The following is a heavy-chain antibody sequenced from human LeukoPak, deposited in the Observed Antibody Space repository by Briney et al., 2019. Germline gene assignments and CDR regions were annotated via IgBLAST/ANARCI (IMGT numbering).Heavy chain of an antibody. Sequence: PGGSLRLSCAASGFTFSSYSMNWVRQAPGKGLEWVSSISSSSSYIYYADSVKGRFTISRDNAKNSLYLQMNSLRAEDTAVYYCARESGGSSSMWGLKQQLVTGFDYWGQGTLVTVSS. CDR2: ISSSSSYI. CDR3: ARESGGSSSMWGLKQQLVTGFDY. D-gene: IGHD6-13*01. J-gene: IGHJ4*02. V-gene: IGHV3-21*01. CDR1: GFTFSSYS.